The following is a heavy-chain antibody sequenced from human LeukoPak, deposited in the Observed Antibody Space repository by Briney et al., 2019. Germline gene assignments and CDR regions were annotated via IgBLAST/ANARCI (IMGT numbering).Heavy chain of an antibody. Sequence: PGESLKISCKASGYSFTNTFIGWVRQMPGKGLEWMGIIYPGDSDTRYSPSFQGQVTISVDKSVTTAYLQWSCLQASDTAMYYCARPIAAAGTDLGYWGQGTLVTVSS. CDR3: ARPIAAAGTDLGY. D-gene: IGHD6-13*01. CDR2: IYPGDSDT. CDR1: GYSFTNTF. V-gene: IGHV5-51*01. J-gene: IGHJ4*02.